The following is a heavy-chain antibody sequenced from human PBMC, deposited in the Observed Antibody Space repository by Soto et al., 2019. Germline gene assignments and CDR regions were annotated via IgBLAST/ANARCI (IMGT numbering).Heavy chain of an antibody. D-gene: IGHD7-27*01. V-gene: IGHV3-23*01. CDR1: GLTFTDYA. CDR2: ISGIGGST. CDR3: VRELGLAY. J-gene: IGHJ4*02. Sequence: GGSLRLSCAASGLTFTDYALSWVRQAPGKGLEWVATISGIGGSTYLADSVKGRLSISRDNSKNTVSLLMNSLRAEDTAVYYCVRELGLAYWGQGALVTVSS.